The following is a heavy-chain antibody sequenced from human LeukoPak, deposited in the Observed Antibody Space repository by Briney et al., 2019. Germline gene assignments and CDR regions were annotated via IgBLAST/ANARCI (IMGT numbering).Heavy chain of an antibody. CDR1: GFPFSTYG. Sequence: GGSLRLSCAASGFPFSTYGMHWVRQPPGKGLEWVAVIWYDGSNKYYADSVKGRFTISRDNSKNTLYLQMNSLRAEDTAVYYCAKDRYYFDYWGQGTLVTVSS. CDR2: IWYDGSNK. V-gene: IGHV3-30*02. J-gene: IGHJ4*02. CDR3: AKDRYYFDY.